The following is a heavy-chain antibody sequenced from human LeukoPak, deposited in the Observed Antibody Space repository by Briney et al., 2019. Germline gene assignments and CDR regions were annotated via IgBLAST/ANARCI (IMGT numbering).Heavy chain of an antibody. CDR2: FDPEDGET. CDR3: ATNAGSQWLVHDY. D-gene: IGHD6-19*01. CDR1: GYTFTSYG. Sequence: ASVKVSCKASGYTFTSYGISWVRQAPGKGLEWMGGFDPEDGETIYAQKFQGRVTMTEDASTDTAYMELSSLRSEDTAVYYCATNAGSQWLVHDYWGQGTLVTVSS. V-gene: IGHV1-24*01. J-gene: IGHJ4*02.